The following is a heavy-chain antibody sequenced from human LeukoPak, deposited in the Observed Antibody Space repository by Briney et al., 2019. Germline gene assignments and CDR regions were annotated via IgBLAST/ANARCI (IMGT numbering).Heavy chain of an antibody. CDR1: GFTFSSSA. J-gene: IGHJ4*02. CDR3: VKTLKYYGSGRGLFDS. V-gene: IGHV3-64D*06. D-gene: IGHD3-10*01. Sequence: GGSLRLSCSASGFTFSSSAMYWVRQAPGKGLEYVSAFSSDGSSTFYADSVKGRFTISRDNSKNMLYLQMSSLRADDTAVYYCVKTLKYYGSGRGLFDSWGQGILDTVSS. CDR2: FSSDGSST.